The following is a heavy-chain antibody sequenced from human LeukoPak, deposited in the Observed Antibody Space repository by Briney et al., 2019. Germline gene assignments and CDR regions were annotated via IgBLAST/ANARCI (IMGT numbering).Heavy chain of an antibody. J-gene: IGHJ4*02. CDR2: IQFDGSNK. Sequence: SGGSLRLSCAASGFTFSNYGMHWVRQAPGKGLEWVAFIQFDGSNKYYADSVQGRFTISRDNSKNTLYLQMQSLRAEDTAFYYCAKDYYTSGTSKTPKDSWGQGTLVTVSS. D-gene: IGHD3-10*01. CDR1: GFTFSNYG. V-gene: IGHV3-30*02. CDR3: AKDYYTSGTSKTPKDS.